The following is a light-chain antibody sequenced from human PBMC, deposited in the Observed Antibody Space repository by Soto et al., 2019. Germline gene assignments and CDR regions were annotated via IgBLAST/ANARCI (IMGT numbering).Light chain of an antibody. Sequence: HCPSSLSESKRVRVTITGRASQGIRNDLGWYQHQPRSAPKLLIYGASTLQRGVPSRFSGGGSGAEFTLTIDNLQDEDFATYYCQQYHLYWTFGPGSKVDVK. V-gene: IGKV1-17*02. J-gene: IGKJ1*01. CDR2: GAS. CDR1: QGIRND. CDR3: QQYHLYWT.